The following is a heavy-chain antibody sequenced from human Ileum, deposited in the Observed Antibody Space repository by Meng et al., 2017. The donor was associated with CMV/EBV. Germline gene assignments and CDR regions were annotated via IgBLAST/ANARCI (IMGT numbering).Heavy chain of an antibody. Sequence: GESLKISCAASGFIFSAYPMSWVRQAPGRGLEWVSGFRGVGGSTFYADSVEGRFSISRDNSAVYLQMNSLRADDTAVYYCAKDGSRSSSWQWFDSWGQGTLVTVSS. CDR3: AKDGSRSSSWQWFDS. CDR2: FRGVGGST. D-gene: IGHD6-13*01. J-gene: IGHJ5*01. V-gene: IGHV3-23*01. CDR1: GFIFSAYP.